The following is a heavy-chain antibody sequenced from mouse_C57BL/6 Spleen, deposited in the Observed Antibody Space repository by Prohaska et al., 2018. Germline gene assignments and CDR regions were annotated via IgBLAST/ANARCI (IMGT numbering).Heavy chain of an antibody. J-gene: IGHJ1*03. CDR2: IYPGDGDT. D-gene: IGHD2-3*01. V-gene: IGHV1-82*01. CDR3: ARSRDGYYGYFDV. Sequence: QVQLQQSGTELVKPGSSVKLSCKASGYAFSSSWMNWVNQRHGKGLEWLGRIYPGDGDTTYNGKFKGKATLTADKSSSTTYMQLSSLTSEEAAVDFCARSRDGYYGYFDVWGTGTTVTVSS. CDR1: GYAFSSSW.